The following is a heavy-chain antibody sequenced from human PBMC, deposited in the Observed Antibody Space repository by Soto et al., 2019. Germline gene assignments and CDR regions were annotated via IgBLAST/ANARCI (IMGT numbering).Heavy chain of an antibody. J-gene: IGHJ4*02. CDR1: GGSISSGGYS. Sequence: QLQLQESGSGLVKPSQTLSLTCAVSGGSISSGGYSWSWIRQPPGKGLEWIGYIYHSGSTYYNPSLKSRVTISVDRSKNQFSLKLSSVTGADTAVYYCARGGEQQLVEHYFDYWGQGTLVTVSS. V-gene: IGHV4-30-2*01. CDR2: IYHSGST. D-gene: IGHD6-13*01. CDR3: ARGGEQQLVEHYFDY.